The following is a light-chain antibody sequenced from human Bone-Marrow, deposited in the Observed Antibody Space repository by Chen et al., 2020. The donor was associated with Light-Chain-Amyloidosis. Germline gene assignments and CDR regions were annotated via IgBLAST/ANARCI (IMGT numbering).Light chain of an antibody. J-gene: IGLJ2*01. V-gene: IGLV1-51*01. CDR3: EAWDSSLSAVV. CDR2: DSD. Sequence: QSVLTQPPSVSAAPGQEVTISCSGSNSNIASNYVSWYQHLPGTAPKLLIYDSDNRPSGIPDRFSGPKSGTSATLGITGLQTGDEADYYCEAWDSSLSAVVFGGGTKLTVL. CDR1: NSNIASNY.